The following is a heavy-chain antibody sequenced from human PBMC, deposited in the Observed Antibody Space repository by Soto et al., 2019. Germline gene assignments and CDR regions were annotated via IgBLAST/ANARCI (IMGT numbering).Heavy chain of an antibody. J-gene: IGHJ4*02. Sequence: SETLSLTCTVSGGSISSYYWSWIRQPPGKGLEWIGYIYYSGSTNYNPSLKSRVTISVDTSKNQFSLKLSSVTAADTAVYYCARQRGGYCSSTSCYEIDYWGQGTLVTVSS. V-gene: IGHV4-59*08. D-gene: IGHD2-2*01. CDR1: GGSISSYY. CDR3: ARQRGGYCSSTSCYEIDY. CDR2: IYYSGST.